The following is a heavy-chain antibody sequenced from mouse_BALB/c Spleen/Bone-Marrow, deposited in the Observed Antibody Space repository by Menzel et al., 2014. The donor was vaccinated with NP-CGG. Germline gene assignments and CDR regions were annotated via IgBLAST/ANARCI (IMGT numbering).Heavy chain of an antibody. CDR1: GYAFTNYL. D-gene: IGHD1-1*01. CDR3: ARGGITTVVPYSMDY. J-gene: IGHJ4*01. V-gene: IGHV1-54*03. Sequence: VQLQQSGAELVWPGTSVKVSCKASGYAFTNYLIEWVKQRPGQGLEWIGVIDPRSGGTDYNEKFKGKATLTADKSSSTAYMQLNSLTSGDSAVYFCARGGITTVVPYSMDYWGQGTSVTVSS. CDR2: IDPRSGGT.